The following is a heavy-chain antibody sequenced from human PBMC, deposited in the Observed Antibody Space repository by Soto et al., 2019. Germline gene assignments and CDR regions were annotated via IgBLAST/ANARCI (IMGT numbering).Heavy chain of an antibody. V-gene: IGHV3-48*01. Sequence: EVQVVESGGGLVQPGGSLRLSCAASGFTFSSYSMNWVRQAPGKGLEWVSYISSRSGTIYNADSVKGRFTISRDNAKNSLYLQMNSLRAEDTAVYYCARGEGGMDVWGQGTTVTVSS. CDR1: GFTFSSYS. J-gene: IGHJ6*02. CDR3: ARGEGGMDV. CDR2: ISSRSGTI.